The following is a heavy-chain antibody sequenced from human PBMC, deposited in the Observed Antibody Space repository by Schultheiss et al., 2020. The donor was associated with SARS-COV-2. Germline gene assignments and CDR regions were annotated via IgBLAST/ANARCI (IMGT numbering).Heavy chain of an antibody. CDR3: AKDKGLAAAGAFDY. CDR2: ISWNSGSI. Sequence: SLRLSCAASGFTFDDYAMHWVRQAPGKGLEWVSGISWNSGSIGYADSVKGRFTISRDNAKNSLYLQMNSLRAEDTALYYCAKDKGLAAAGAFDYWGQGTLVTVSS. D-gene: IGHD6-13*01. J-gene: IGHJ4*02. CDR1: GFTFDDYA. V-gene: IGHV3-9*01.